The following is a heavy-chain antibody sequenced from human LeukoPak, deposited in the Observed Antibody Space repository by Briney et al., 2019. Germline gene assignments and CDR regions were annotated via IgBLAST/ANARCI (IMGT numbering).Heavy chain of an antibody. D-gene: IGHD1-1*01. CDR3: ARGRYNWNVLDY. V-gene: IGHV1-2*02. CDR1: GYTFTSYD. Sequence: ASVKVSCKASGYTFTSYDINWVRQATGQGLERMGWMNPNSGVSNSAQKFQGRVTMTRDSSISSAYMLLSRLSSDDTAVYYCARGRYNWNVLDYWGQGTLVTVSS. CDR2: MNPNSGVS. J-gene: IGHJ4*02.